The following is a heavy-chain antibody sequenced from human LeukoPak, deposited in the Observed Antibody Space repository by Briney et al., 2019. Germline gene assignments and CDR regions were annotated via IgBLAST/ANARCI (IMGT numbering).Heavy chain of an antibody. CDR3: ARDRGSSSWYDFDY. CDR2: IYYSGST. J-gene: IGHJ4*02. D-gene: IGHD6-13*01. V-gene: IGHV4-59*01. Sequence: PSETLSLTCTVSGGSISSYYWSWIRQPPGKGLEWIGYIYYSGSTNYNPSLKSRVTISVDTSKNQFSLKLSSVTAADTAMYYCARDRGSSSWYDFDYWGQGTLVTVSS. CDR1: GGSISSYY.